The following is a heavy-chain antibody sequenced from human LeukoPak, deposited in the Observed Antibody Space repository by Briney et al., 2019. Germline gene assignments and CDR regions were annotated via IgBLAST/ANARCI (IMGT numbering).Heavy chain of an antibody. CDR2: IGPYNGET. D-gene: IGHD1-26*01. V-gene: IGHV1-18*01. J-gene: IGHJ4*02. CDR3: ARDWDPTSNTNYFDP. CDR1: GYTFTNYG. Sequence: ASVKVSCKASGYTFTNYGISWVRQAPGQGIEWMGWIGPYNGETHYAQKFQGRVTMTTDTSTTTVYMELRSLTSDDTATYYCARDWDPTSNTNYFDPWAQGTRVIVSS.